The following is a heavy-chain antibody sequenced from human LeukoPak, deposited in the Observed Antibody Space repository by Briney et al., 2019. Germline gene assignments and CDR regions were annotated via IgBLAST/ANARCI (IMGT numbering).Heavy chain of an antibody. CDR3: ARVAAAAVSWFDP. D-gene: IGHD6-13*01. CDR1: GGSISSGGYS. Sequence: SETLSLTCAVSGGSISSGGYSWSWIRQPPGKGLEWIGYIYYSGSTNYNPSLKSRVTISVDTSKNQFSLKLSSVTAADTAVYYCARVAAAAVSWFDPWGQGTLVTVSS. V-gene: IGHV4-61*08. CDR2: IYYSGST. J-gene: IGHJ5*02.